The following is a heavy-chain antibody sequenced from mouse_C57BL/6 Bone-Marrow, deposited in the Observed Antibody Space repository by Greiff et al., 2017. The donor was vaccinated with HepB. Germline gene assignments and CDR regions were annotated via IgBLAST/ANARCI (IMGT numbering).Heavy chain of an antibody. CDR3: ARRAITTVVAKPSYWYFDV. CDR1: GYTFTSYW. Sequence: QVHVKQPGAELVMPGASVKLSCKASGYTFTSYWMHWVKQRPGQGLEWIGEIDPSDSYTNYNQKFKGKSTLTVDKSSSTAYMQLSSLTSEDSAVYYCARRAITTVVAKPSYWYFDVWGTGTTVTVSS. J-gene: IGHJ1*03. CDR2: IDPSDSYT. V-gene: IGHV1-69*01. D-gene: IGHD1-1*01.